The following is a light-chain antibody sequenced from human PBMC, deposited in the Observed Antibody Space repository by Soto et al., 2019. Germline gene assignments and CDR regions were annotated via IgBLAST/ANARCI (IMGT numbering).Light chain of an antibody. J-gene: IGLJ3*02. CDR1: SSDIGAYNY. Sequence: QSVLTQPASVSGSPGQSITISCTGTSSDIGAYNYVSWYQQHPGKAPKLMIYDVSYRPSGVSNRFSGSKSGNTASLTISGLQAEDEADYYCSSYTSSTTGVFGGGTKVTVL. CDR3: SSYTSSTTGV. V-gene: IGLV2-14*03. CDR2: DVS.